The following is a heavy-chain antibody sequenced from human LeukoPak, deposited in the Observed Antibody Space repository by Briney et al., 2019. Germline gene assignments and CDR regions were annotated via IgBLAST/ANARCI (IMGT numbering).Heavy chain of an antibody. J-gene: IGHJ5*02. CDR3: ASDLSGNAT. V-gene: IGHV1-2*02. CDR1: GYTFTGYY. CDR2: INPNSGGT. D-gene: IGHD1-26*01. Sequence: PGASVKVSCKASGYTFTGYYMHWVRQAPGQGLEWMGWINPNSGGTSFAQKFQGRVTMTRDTSISTAYMEVTRLTSDDTAVYYCASDLSGNATWGRGTLVTVSS.